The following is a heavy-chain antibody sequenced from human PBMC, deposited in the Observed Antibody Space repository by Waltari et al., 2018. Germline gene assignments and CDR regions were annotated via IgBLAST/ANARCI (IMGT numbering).Heavy chain of an antibody. CDR2: IYSSGRT. V-gene: IGHV4-39*02. J-gene: IGHJ4*02. CDR3: ATRLVAAGTNFDY. D-gene: IGHD1-7*01. CDR1: GDSINSPSDY. Sequence: QLQLQESGPGLVKPSETLSLSCPVFGDSINSPSDYWGWVRQPPGKGLEWVGSIYSSGRTYYHPSLESRLTISLDTSKNHYSLRLSSVSAADTAVYYCATRLVAAGTNFDYWGQGSLVTVSS.